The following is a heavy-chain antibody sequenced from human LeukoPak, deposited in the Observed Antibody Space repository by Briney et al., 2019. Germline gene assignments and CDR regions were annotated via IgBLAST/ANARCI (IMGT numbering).Heavy chain of an antibody. CDR1: GFTVSDNY. J-gene: IGHJ4*02. Sequence: GGSLRLSCAASGFTVSDNYMSWVRQAPGKGLEWVSVIYSGGSTNYADSVKGRFTISRDNSKNTLYLQMNSLRADDTAVYYCARDPGYRYGLDYWGQGTLVTVSS. D-gene: IGHD5-18*01. CDR2: IYSGGST. V-gene: IGHV3-66*01. CDR3: ARDPGYRYGLDY.